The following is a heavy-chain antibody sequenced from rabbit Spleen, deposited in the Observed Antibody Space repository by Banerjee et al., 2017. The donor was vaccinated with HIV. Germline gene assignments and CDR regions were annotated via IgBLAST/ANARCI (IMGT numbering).Heavy chain of an antibody. D-gene: IGHD8-1*01. CDR1: GFSFSTYTYY. Sequence: QSLEESGGDLVKPGASLTLTCTASGFSFSTYTYYMCWVRQAPGKGLEWIACIDAGSSGFTYFASWAKGRFTISKTSSTTVTLQMTSVTAADTATYFCARDGAGGTYFALWGQGTLVTVS. CDR3: ARDGAGGTYFAL. V-gene: IGHV1S40*01. CDR2: IDAGSSGFT. J-gene: IGHJ4*01.